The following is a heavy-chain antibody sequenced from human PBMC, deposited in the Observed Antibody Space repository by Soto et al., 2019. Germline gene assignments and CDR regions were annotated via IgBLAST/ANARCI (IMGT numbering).Heavy chain of an antibody. CDR3: ARDRLRGYDSSGFYS. D-gene: IGHD3-22*01. V-gene: IGHV1-18*01. Sequence: CARQAKKQGLEWMGWINPSDGNRNFAQKFEDRVTMTTATSTNTVFLELRSLKSDDTAIYYCARDRLRGYDSSGFYSWGQGTMVTVSS. J-gene: IGHJ4*02. CDR2: INPSDGNR.